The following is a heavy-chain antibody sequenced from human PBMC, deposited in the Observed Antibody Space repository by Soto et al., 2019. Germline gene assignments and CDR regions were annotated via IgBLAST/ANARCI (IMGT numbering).Heavy chain of an antibody. CDR1: GGSIISSHW. CDR2: IYHNGTT. Sequence: SETLSLTCAVSGGSIISSHWWTWVRQSPGKGLEWVGEIYHNGTTNYNPSFKSRLTISVDTSRNQFSFNLNPVTARDTATYFCARGPQYWGPGKLVTVSS. V-gene: IGHV4-4*02. CDR3: ARGPQY. J-gene: IGHJ4*02.